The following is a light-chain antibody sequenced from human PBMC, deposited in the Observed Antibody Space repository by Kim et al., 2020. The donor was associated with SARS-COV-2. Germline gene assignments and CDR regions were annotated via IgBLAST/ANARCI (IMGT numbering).Light chain of an antibody. J-gene: IGKJ1*01. CDR3: QQNSSSPAT. Sequence: PRKRLTLDAKRGQGVRCTYLAWYQPRPGPAPRILICGASSRATGIPDRFSGSGSGTDFTLTITRLEPEDIAVYYCQQNSSSPATFGQGTELDIK. CDR1: QGVRCTY. V-gene: IGKV3-20*01. CDR2: GAS.